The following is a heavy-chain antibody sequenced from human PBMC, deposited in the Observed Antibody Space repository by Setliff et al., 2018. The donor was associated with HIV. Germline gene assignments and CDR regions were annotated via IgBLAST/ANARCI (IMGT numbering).Heavy chain of an antibody. CDR1: GYTFTSYG. D-gene: IGHD5-12*01. CDR2: ISAYNGNT. Sequence: ASVKVSCKASGYTFTSYGISWVRQAPGQGLEWMGWISAYNGNTNYAQKLQGRVTMTTDTSTSTAYMELRSLRSDDTAVYYCAKVPVEMATITLLFFDYWGQGTLVTVSS. CDR3: AKVPVEMATITLLFFDY. J-gene: IGHJ4*02. V-gene: IGHV1-18*01.